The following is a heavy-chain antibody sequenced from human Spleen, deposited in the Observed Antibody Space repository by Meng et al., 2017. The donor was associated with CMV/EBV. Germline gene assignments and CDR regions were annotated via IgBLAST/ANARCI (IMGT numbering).Heavy chain of an antibody. CDR1: GFTFSSYA. V-gene: IGHV4-30-4*08. CDR2: IYYSGST. Sequence: LRLSCAASGFTFSSYAMSWIRQPPGKGLEWIGYIYYSGSTYYNPSLKSRVTISVDTSKNQFSLKLSSVTAADTAVYYCASQGYYYGMDVWGQGTTVTVAS. CDR3: ASQGYYYGMDV. J-gene: IGHJ6*02.